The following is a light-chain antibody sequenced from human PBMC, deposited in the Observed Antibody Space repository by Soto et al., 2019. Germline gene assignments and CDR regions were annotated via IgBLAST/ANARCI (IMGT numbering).Light chain of an antibody. CDR1: SGNIASSY. Sequence: NFMLTQPHSVSESPGKTVTISCTRGSGNIASSYVQWYQQRPGSAPTTVIYEDNQRPPGVPDRFSGSIDSSSNSASLTISGLKTEDEGDYYCHSYDSSNVVFGGGTQLTVL. V-gene: IGLV6-57*04. CDR2: EDN. CDR3: HSYDSSNVV. J-gene: IGLJ2*01.